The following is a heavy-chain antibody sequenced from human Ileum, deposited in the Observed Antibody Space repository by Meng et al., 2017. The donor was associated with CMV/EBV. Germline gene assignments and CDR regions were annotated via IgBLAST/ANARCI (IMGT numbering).Heavy chain of an antibody. Sequence: GESLKISCAASGFIFSDYYMTWIRQAPGKGLEWISYISTSGSNTYYADSVKGRFTISRDNSKNTVHLQMNNLRADDTATYYCARYSPTGFGGNSAFDYWGRGSLVTVSS. CDR3: ARYSPTGFGGNSAFDY. V-gene: IGHV3-11*01. CDR2: ISTSGSNT. J-gene: IGHJ4*02. D-gene: IGHD4-23*01. CDR1: GFIFSDYY.